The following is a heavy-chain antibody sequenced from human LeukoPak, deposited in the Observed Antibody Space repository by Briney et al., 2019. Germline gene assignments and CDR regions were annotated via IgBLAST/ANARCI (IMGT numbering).Heavy chain of an antibody. J-gene: IGHJ5*02. CDR2: ISGSGGRT. CDR1: GFTFATYA. V-gene: IGHV3-23*01. CDR3: AKAQGDPGTYINWFDP. Sequence: GGSLRLSCAVTGFTFATYAMSWVRQAPGKGLEWVSAISGSGGRTVYVDSVKGRFTMSGDNSKNTLYLQMDSLRDEDTAVYYCAKAQGDPGTYINWFDPWGQGTLVTVSS. D-gene: IGHD6-13*01.